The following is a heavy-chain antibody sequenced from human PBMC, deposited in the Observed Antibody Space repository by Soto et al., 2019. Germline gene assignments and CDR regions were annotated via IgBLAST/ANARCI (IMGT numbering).Heavy chain of an antibody. CDR2: IFSNDEK. CDR1: GISLSNDRTG. V-gene: IGHV2-26*01. Sequence: QVTLKASGPVLVQPTETLTLTCTVSGISLSNDRTGVSWIRQPPGKALEWLAHIFSNDEKSHSTSLKTRRTISKDTSKSQVVLTMTNVDPVDTATYYCARILRNNHHPPDYWGQGPLVTVSS. J-gene: IGHJ4*02. CDR3: ARILRNNHHPPDY.